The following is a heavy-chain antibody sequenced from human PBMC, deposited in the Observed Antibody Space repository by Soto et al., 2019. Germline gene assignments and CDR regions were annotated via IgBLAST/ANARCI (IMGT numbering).Heavy chain of an antibody. J-gene: IGHJ5*02. V-gene: IGHV5-10-1*01. CDR2: IDPSDSYT. D-gene: IGHD2-2*01. Sequence: GESLKISCQGSGYSFSTYWISWVRQMPGKGLEWIGRIDPSDSYTNYSPSFQGHVTISADKSISTVYLQWSSLKASDTAMYFCARIYCTTTTCDSWFDPWGQGTLVTVSS. CDR1: GYSFSTYW. CDR3: ARIYCTTTTCDSWFDP.